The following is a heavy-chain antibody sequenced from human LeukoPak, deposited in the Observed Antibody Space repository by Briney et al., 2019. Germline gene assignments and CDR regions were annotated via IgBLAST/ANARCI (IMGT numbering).Heavy chain of an antibody. CDR3: VRDSYDSGTYFSAH. Sequence: GGSLRLSCVASGFTFSTYSMNWVRQAPGKGLEWVSYISTMRNTHYADSVKGRFTISRDNAKNSLFLQMNSLRVEDTAVYYCVRDSYDSGTYFSAHWGQGTLVTVSS. CDR2: ISTMRNT. D-gene: IGHD3-10*01. CDR1: GFTFSTYS. V-gene: IGHV3-48*01. J-gene: IGHJ4*02.